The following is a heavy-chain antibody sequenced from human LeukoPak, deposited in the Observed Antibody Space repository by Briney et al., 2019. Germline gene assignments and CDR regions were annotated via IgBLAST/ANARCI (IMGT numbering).Heavy chain of an antibody. D-gene: IGHD3-3*01. Sequence: GGSLRLSCAASGFTFSSYWMHWVRQAPGKGLVWLSRINSDGSSTSYADSVKGRFTISRDNAENTLYLQMNSLRAEDTAVYYCARGARLADFWSGYFYYWGQGTLVTVSS. CDR2: INSDGSST. V-gene: IGHV3-74*01. CDR1: GFTFSSYW. J-gene: IGHJ4*02. CDR3: ARGARLADFWSGYFYY.